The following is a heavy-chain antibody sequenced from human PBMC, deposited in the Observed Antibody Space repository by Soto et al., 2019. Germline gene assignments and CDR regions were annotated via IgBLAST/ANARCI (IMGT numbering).Heavy chain of an antibody. CDR2: INVNSGGT. CDR1: GYTFTDYY. V-gene: IGHV1-2*02. J-gene: IGHJ4*02. D-gene: IGHD2-15*01. CDR3: ARVMTAAATDY. Sequence: ASVKVSCKASGYTFTDYYMHWLRQAPGQGLEWMGWINVNSGGTNYAQRFQGRVTMTRDTCISTGYMELSRLRSDDTAVYYCARVMTAAATDYWGQGTLVTVSS.